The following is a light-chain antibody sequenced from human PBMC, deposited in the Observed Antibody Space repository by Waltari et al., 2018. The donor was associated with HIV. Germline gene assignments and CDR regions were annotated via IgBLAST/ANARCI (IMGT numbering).Light chain of an antibody. CDR2: DTS. Sequence: IQMTQSPSPLSAPVGDRVPLTCQARQDNSNYLNWYQTKPGKAPNPLIFDTSNFEAGVPARFRGVGSGADVSFTINSLQAGDFATYDCQQYNIVPVTFGHGTRLEMK. J-gene: IGKJ5*01. V-gene: IGKV1-33*01. CDR3: QQYNIVPVT. CDR1: QDNSNY.